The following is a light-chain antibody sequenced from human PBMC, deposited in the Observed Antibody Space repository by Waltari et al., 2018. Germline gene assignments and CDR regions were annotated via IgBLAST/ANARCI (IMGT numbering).Light chain of an antibody. J-gene: IGLJ1*01. CDR1: NIGSKY. CDR2: RDS. V-gene: IGLV3-9*01. Sequence: SYELTQPLSVSVARGQTARITCAVDNIGSKYGHWYQQKPGQAPVLVIYRDSSRPSGIPARFSGSSSGNTATLTISRAQAGDEADYYCQVWDSSTYVFGTGTKVTVL. CDR3: QVWDSSTYV.